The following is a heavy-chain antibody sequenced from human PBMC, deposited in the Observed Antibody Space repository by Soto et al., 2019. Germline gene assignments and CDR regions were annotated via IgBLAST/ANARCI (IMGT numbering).Heavy chain of an antibody. CDR2: ISYEGSNT. CDR3: AKEVGSGPMEV. D-gene: IGHD2-15*01. Sequence: QVQLVESGGGVVQPGRSLRLSCAASGFTFSSYGMHWVRQAPGKGLEWVAVISYEGSNTYYADSVKGRFTISRDNAKNTLYLQMNSLRAEDTAVYYCAKEVGSGPMEVWGQGTTVTVSS. V-gene: IGHV3-30*18. J-gene: IGHJ6*02. CDR1: GFTFSSYG.